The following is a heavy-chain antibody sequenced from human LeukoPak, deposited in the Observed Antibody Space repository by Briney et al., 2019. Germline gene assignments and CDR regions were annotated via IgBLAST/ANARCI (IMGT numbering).Heavy chain of an antibody. D-gene: IGHD4-17*01. CDR3: ARSPLTLTTFGPGTN. J-gene: IGHJ4*02. V-gene: IGHV1-18*01. CDR1: GYTFTSYG. CDR2: ISAYNGNT. Sequence: GASVKVSCKASGYTFTSYGISWVRQAPRQGLEGMGWISAYNGNTNYAQKLQGRVTMTTDTSTSTAYMELRSLRSDDTAVYYCARSPLTLTTFGPGTNWGQGTLVTVSS.